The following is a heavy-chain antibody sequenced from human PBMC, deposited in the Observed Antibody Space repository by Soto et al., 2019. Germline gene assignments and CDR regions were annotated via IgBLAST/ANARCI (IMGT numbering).Heavy chain of an antibody. CDR3: ATMNGYFEY. V-gene: IGHV3-23*01. Sequence: QPGGSLRLSCADYGFRFSSYSMSWVRQTPGKGLEWVAAITATGDRTYYADSVTGRFTISRDNSKKTHYLQMTSLRAEDTAMYYCATMNGYFEYWGQGTPVTVSS. CDR2: ITATGDRT. CDR1: GFRFSSYS. D-gene: IGHD3-22*01. J-gene: IGHJ4*02.